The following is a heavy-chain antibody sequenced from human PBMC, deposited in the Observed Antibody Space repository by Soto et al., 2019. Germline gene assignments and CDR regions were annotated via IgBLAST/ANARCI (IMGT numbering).Heavy chain of an antibody. V-gene: IGHV3-64*01. CDR1: GFTFSSYA. CDR2: ISSNGGST. Sequence: GGSLRLSCAASGFTFSSYAMHWVRQAPGKGLEYVSAISSNGGSTYYANSVKGRFTISRDNSKNTLYLQMGSLRAEDMAVYYCARVNGYLEWINIDIWGQGTMVTVSS. J-gene: IGHJ3*02. D-gene: IGHD3-3*01. CDR3: ARVNGYLEWINIDI.